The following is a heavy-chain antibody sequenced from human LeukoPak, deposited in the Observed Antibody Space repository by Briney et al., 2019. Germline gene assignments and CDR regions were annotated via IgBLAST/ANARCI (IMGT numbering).Heavy chain of an antibody. J-gene: IGHJ4*02. D-gene: IGHD2/OR15-2a*01. CDR1: GFTFSNFW. V-gene: IGHV3-7*01. CDR3: ATNPPFYDGVLDY. CDR2: IKQDGSEK. Sequence: GGSVRLSCATSGFTFSNFWMSWVRQAPGKGLEWVANIKQDGSEKHYVDAVMGRFTISRDNAKNSLYLQMSSLRAEDTAVYYCATNPPFYDGVLDYWGQGTLVSVSS.